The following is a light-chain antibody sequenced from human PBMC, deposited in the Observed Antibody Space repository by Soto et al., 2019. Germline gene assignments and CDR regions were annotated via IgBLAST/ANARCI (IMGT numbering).Light chain of an antibody. CDR1: QSVSSY. CDR2: DAS. J-gene: IGKJ1*01. CDR3: QERRNWPTWT. V-gene: IGKV3-11*01. Sequence: SQSVSSYLAWYQQKPGQAPRLLIYDASNRATGIPARFSVSGSGTALTLIISSFGHEDCAVFPCQERRNWPTWTFGQGTKVDIK.